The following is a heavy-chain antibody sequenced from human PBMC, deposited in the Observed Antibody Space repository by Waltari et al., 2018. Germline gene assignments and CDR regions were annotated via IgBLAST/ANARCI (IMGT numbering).Heavy chain of an antibody. CDR1: GETFTSYA. D-gene: IGHD6-19*01. Sequence: QVQLVQSGAEVKKPGSSVKVSCKASGETFTSYAMHWVRQAPGQRLEWMEWINAGNGNTKYSQKFQGRVTITRDTSASTAYMELSSLRSEDTAVYYCASGYSSGWYYLDYWGQGTLVTVSS. CDR3: ASGYSSGWYYLDY. CDR2: INAGNGNT. V-gene: IGHV1-3*01. J-gene: IGHJ4*02.